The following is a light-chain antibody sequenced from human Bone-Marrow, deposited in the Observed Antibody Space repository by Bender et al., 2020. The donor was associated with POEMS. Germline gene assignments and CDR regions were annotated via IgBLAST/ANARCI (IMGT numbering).Light chain of an antibody. CDR2: NNS. CDR1: SSKFGSYP. CDR3: ATWDDSLNGWV. Sequence: QSVLTQPPSASGTPGQRVTISCSGSSSKFGSYPVNWYQQLPGAAPKLVIFNNSQRPSGVPDRFSGSNSGTSASLAISGLLSDDEADFYCATWDDSLNGWVFGGGTKLIVL. J-gene: IGLJ3*02. V-gene: IGLV1-44*01.